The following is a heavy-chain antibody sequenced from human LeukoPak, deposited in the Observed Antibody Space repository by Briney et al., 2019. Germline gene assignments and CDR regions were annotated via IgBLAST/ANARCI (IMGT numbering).Heavy chain of an antibody. CDR2: IKQDGSEK. CDR1: GFTFSNYW. Sequence: QSGGSLRLSCVSSGFTFSNYWMSWVRQAPGKGLEWVANIKQDGSEKYYVDSVKGRFTISRDNAKNSLYLQMNSLRAEDTAVYYCARDQGEWGYRYGRRGGFYYYYYMDVWGKGTTVTISS. J-gene: IGHJ6*03. D-gene: IGHD5-18*01. CDR3: ARDQGEWGYRYGRRGGFYYYYYMDV. V-gene: IGHV3-7*01.